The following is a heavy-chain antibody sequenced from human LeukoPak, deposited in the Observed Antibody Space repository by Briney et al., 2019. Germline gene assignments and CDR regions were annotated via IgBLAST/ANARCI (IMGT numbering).Heavy chain of an antibody. D-gene: IGHD5-12*01. CDR3: ARDIVATIGRSYYYYYGMDV. J-gene: IGHJ6*02. CDR1: GGSFSGYY. CDR2: INHSGST. V-gene: IGHV4-34*01. Sequence: SETLSLACAVYGGSFSGYYWSWIRQPPGKGLEWIGEINHSGSTNYNPSLKSRVTISVDTSKNQFSLKLSSVTAADTAVYYCARDIVATIGRSYYYYYGMDVWGQGTTVTVSS.